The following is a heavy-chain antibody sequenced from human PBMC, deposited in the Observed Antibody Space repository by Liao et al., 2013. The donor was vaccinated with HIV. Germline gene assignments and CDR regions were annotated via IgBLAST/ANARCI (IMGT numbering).Heavy chain of an antibody. CDR3: ARAGRIAVAGNFGLRY. CDR2: INHSGST. V-gene: IGHV4-61*02. D-gene: IGHD6-19*01. J-gene: IGHJ4*02. Sequence: QVQLQESGPGLVKPSQTLSLTCTVSGGSISSGSYYWSWIRQPAGKGLEWIGEINHSGSTNYNPSLKSRVTISVDTSKNQFSLKLSSVTAADTAVYYCARAGRIAVAGNFGLRYWGQGTLVTVSS. CDR1: GGSISSGSYY.